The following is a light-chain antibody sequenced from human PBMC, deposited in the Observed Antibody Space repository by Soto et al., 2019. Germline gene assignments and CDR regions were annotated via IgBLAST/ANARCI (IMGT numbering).Light chain of an antibody. V-gene: IGLV2-14*01. Sequence: QSALTQSASVSGSPGQSITISCTGTSSDVGVYNYVSWYQQHPGKAPKLMIYEVSNRPSGLSNRFSGSKSGNTASLTISGLQAEDEADYYCSSYTSSSTVLFGGGTKLTVL. J-gene: IGLJ2*01. CDR1: SSDVGVYNY. CDR2: EVS. CDR3: SSYTSSSTVL.